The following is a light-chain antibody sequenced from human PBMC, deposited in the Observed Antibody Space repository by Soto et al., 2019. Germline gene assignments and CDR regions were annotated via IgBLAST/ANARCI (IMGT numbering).Light chain of an antibody. J-gene: IGLJ1*01. V-gene: IGLV1-40*01. Sequence: QSVLTQPPSVSEAPGQRVTISCTGSSSNIGAGYDVHWYQQVPGTAPKLLIYENNNRPSGVPDRFSGSKSGTSASLAITGLQAEDEAEYYCQAYDSSLSGYVFGTGTKLTVL. CDR3: QAYDSSLSGYV. CDR2: ENN. CDR1: SSNIGAGYD.